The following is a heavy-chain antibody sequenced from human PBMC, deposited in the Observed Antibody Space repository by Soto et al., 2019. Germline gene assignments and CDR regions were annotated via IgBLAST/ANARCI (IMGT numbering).Heavy chain of an antibody. CDR3: ARNRLDGYDFDS. V-gene: IGHV4-4*02. CDR1: NGSISSCNW. CDR2: VAQNGYV. D-gene: IGHD5-12*01. Sequence: QVQLLESGPGLVKPSGTLSLTCTVSNGSISSCNWWRWVRQSPGKGLEWIGEVAQNGYVGSIQSLKGRLTILLDTPTKRFALRVTSVTSSDTAVYYCARNRLDGYDFDSWGQGILVTVSS. J-gene: IGHJ4*02.